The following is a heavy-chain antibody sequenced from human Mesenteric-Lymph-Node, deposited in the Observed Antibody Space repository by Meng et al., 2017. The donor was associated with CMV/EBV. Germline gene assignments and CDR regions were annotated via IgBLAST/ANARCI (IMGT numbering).Heavy chain of an antibody. J-gene: IGHJ4*02. CDR3: ASYDYSNYNYFDY. V-gene: IGHV3-66*02. D-gene: IGHD4-11*01. CDR2: IYSGGST. Sequence: GESLKISCAASGFTVSSNYMSWVRQAPGKGLEWVSVIYSGGSTYYADSVKGRFTISRDNSKNTLYLQMNSLRAEDTAVYFCASYDYSNYNYFDYWGQGTLVTVSS. CDR1: GFTVSSNY.